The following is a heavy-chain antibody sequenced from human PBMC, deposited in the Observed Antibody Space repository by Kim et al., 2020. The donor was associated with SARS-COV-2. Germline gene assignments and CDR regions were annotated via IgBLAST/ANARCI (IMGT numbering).Heavy chain of an antibody. CDR3: ARDLEYSSSAPKNQDYYYYYMDV. J-gene: IGHJ6*03. D-gene: IGHD6-6*01. CDR2: TYYRSKWYN. Sequence: SQTLSLTCAISGDSVSSNSAAWNWIRQSPSRGLEWLGRTYYRSKWYNDYAVSVKSRITINPDTSKNQFSLQLNSVTPEDTAVYYCARDLEYSSSAPKNQDYYYYYMDVWGKGTTVTVSS. V-gene: IGHV6-1*01. CDR1: GDSVSSNSAA.